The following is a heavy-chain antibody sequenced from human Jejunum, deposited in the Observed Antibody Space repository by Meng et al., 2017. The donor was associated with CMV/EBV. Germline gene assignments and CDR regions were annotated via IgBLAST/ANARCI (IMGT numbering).Heavy chain of an antibody. Sequence: QVLLRESGPGQVKPSGTASLPCEFSGGPTRNDHWGSWGRQAPGKGLEWIGEIYHSGRTNYNPSVKSRVSMSVDKSQNHFSLRLSSVTAADTAVYYCTTLYGDSISWGQGTLVTVSS. CDR1: GGPTRNDHW. CDR2: IYHSGRT. J-gene: IGHJ4*02. D-gene: IGHD4-17*01. V-gene: IGHV4-4*02. CDR3: TTLYGDSIS.